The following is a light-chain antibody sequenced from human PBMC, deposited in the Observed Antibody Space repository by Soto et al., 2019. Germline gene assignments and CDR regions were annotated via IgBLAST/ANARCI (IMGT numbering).Light chain of an antibody. CDR2: GAS. Sequence: EIVMTQSPATLSVSPGERATLSCRASQSISTNLAWYQQKPGQAPRLLIYGASSRASGIPARFSGSGSGAEFTLTITNLQSEYFAVYYCQQYDNWPPLTFGGGTKLDIK. J-gene: IGKJ4*01. CDR3: QQYDNWPPLT. CDR1: QSISTN. V-gene: IGKV3-15*01.